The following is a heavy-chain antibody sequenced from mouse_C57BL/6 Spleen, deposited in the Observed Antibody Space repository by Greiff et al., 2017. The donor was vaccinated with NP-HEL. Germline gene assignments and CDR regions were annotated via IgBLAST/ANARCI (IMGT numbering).Heavy chain of an antibody. V-gene: IGHV14-4*01. CDR2: IDPENGDT. CDR3: TTRGNVFAY. J-gene: IGHJ3*01. CDR1: GFNIKDDY. D-gene: IGHD2-1*01. Sequence: EVQLVESGAELVRPGASVKLSCTASGFNIKDDYMHWVKQRPEQGLEWIGWIDPENGDTEYASKFQGKATITADTSSNTAYLQLSSLTSEDTAVYYCTTRGNVFAYWGQGTLVTVSA.